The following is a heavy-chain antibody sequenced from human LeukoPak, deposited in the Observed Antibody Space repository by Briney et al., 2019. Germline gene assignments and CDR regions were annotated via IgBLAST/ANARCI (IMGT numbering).Heavy chain of an antibody. J-gene: IGHJ4*02. D-gene: IGHD6-25*01. CDR2: IYHSGST. CDR3: ARGGSVRTFDY. Sequence: SETLSLTCTVSGYSISSGYYWGWIRQPPGKGLEWIGSIYHSGSTYYNPSLKSRVTISSDTSKNQFSLQLNSVTAADTAVYSCARGGSVRTFDYWGQGTLVTVSS. V-gene: IGHV4-38-2*02. CDR1: GYSISSGYY.